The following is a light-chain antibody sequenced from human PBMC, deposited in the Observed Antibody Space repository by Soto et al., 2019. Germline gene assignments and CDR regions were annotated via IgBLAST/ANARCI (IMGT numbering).Light chain of an antibody. J-gene: IGKJ2*01. CDR1: QSISGW. CDR2: AAS. CDR3: QQSYSTPKT. Sequence: DIQMTQSPSTLSASVGDRVTITCRASQSISGWLAWYQQEPGKAPKLLIYAASSLQSGVPSRFSGSGSGTDFTLTISSLQPEDFATYYCQQSYSTPKTFGQGTKLEIK. V-gene: IGKV1-39*01.